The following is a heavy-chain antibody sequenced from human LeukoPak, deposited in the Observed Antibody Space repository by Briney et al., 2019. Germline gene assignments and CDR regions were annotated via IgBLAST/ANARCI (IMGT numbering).Heavy chain of an antibody. CDR3: ARVYSGYDFLAMVV. CDR1: GFTFSDYY. V-gene: IGHV3-11*01. CDR2: ISSSGSTI. J-gene: IGHJ6*02. Sequence: PGGSLRLSCAASGFTFSDYYMSWIRQAPGKGLEWVSYISSSGSTIYHADSVKGRFTISRDNAKNSLYLQMNSLRAEDTAVYYCARVYSGYDFLAMVVWGQGTTVTVSS. D-gene: IGHD5-12*01.